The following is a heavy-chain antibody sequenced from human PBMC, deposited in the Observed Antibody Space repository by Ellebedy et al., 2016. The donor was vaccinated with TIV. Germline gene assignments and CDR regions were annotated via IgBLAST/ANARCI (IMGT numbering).Heavy chain of an antibody. CDR2: ISGRAGDT. CDR1: GFSFGTYA. Sequence: GESLKISCAASGFSFGTYAMSWVRQAPGKGLEWVSFISGRAGDTYYADSVKGRFTISRDDSKNTLYLQMHILKAEDTALYYCAKSQVGATFFDYWGQGTLVTVSS. V-gene: IGHV3-23*01. J-gene: IGHJ4*02. CDR3: AKSQVGATFFDY. D-gene: IGHD1-26*01.